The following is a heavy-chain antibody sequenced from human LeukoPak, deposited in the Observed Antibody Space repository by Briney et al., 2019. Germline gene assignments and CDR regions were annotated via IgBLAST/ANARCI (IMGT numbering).Heavy chain of an antibody. CDR3: ARNENYGGNFGY. CDR2: IIPIFGTA. Sequence: GASVKVSCKASGGTFSSYAISWGRQAPGQGVEWMGRIIPIFGTANYAQKFQGRVTITTDESTTTAYMDLSSLRSKDTAVYDCARNENYGGNFGYWGQGTLVTVSS. D-gene: IGHD4-23*01. J-gene: IGHJ4*02. CDR1: GGTFSSYA. V-gene: IGHV1-69*05.